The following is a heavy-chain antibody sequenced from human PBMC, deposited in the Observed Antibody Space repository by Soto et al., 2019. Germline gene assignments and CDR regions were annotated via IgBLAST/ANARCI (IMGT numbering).Heavy chain of an antibody. CDR3: AHRRTQPRKIFTMVRGETQKGTDYFDY. CDR2: IYWDEDK. V-gene: IGHV2-5*02. CDR1: GFSLRTSGVG. D-gene: IGHD3-10*01. Sequence: QITLKESGPTLVKPTQTLTLTCTFSGFSLRTSGVGVGWIRQPPGKALEWLALIYWDEDKRYSPSLKSRLTITKDTSRNQVVLTMTNMDPVDTATYYCAHRRTQPRKIFTMVRGETQKGTDYFDYWGQGALVTVSS. J-gene: IGHJ4*02.